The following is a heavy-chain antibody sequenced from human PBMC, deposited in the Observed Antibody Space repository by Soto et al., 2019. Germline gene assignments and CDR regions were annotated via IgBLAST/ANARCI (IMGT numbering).Heavy chain of an antibody. CDR3: ARASRSVGGPPGWFDP. CDR2: IYYSGST. CDR1: GGSIRSGDYY. J-gene: IGHJ5*02. V-gene: IGHV4-30-4*01. D-gene: IGHD6-19*01. Sequence: LSLTCTVSGGSIRSGDYYWSWIRQPPGKGLEWIGYIYYSGSTYYNPSLKSRVTISVDTSKNQFSLKLSSVTAADTAVYYCARASRSVGGPPGWFDPWGQGTLVTVSS.